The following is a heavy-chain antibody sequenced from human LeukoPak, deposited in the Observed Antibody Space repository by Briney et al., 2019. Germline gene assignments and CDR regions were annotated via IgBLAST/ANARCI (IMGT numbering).Heavy chain of an antibody. CDR3: AKGVTYRTVTQVRVDY. Sequence: GGSLRLSCAASGFTFSNYWMHWVRQAPGKGLVWVSRINSDGSTTNYADSVKGRFTISRDNAKNTLYLQMNSLRAEDTAVYYCAKGVTYRTVTQVRVDYWGQGTLVTVSS. CDR1: GFTFSNYW. D-gene: IGHD4-17*01. J-gene: IGHJ4*02. CDR2: INSDGSTT. V-gene: IGHV3-74*01.